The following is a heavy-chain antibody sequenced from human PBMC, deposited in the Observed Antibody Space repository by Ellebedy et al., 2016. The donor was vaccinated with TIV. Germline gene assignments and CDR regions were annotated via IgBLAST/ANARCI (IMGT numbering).Heavy chain of an antibody. Sequence: AASVKVSCKASGYTFTSYDMNWVRQAPGQGLEWMGWINTNTGNPTYAQGITGRFVFSLDTSVNTAYLQISSLKTEDTAIYYCARDFTFYYGSGRDGGWFDPWGQGTLVTVSS. CDR1: GYTFTSYD. J-gene: IGHJ5*02. D-gene: IGHD3-10*01. CDR3: ARDFTFYYGSGRDGGWFDP. V-gene: IGHV7-4-1*02. CDR2: INTNTGNP.